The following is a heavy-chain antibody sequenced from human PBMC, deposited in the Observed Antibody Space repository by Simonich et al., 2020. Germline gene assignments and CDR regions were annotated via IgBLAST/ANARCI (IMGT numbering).Heavy chain of an antibody. CDR2: IRRKAYGGTT. J-gene: IGHJ3*02. CDR3: TREKGDYYDSSGYYAFDI. CDR1: GFTFGDYA. V-gene: IGHV3-49*03. Sequence: EVQLVESGGGLVQPGRSLRPSCTASGFTFGDYAMSCFRQAPGKGLEWVGFIRRKAYGGTTEYAASVKGRFTISRDDSKSIAYLQMNSLKTEDTAVYYCTREKGDYYDSSGYYAFDIWGQGTMVTVSS. D-gene: IGHD3-22*01.